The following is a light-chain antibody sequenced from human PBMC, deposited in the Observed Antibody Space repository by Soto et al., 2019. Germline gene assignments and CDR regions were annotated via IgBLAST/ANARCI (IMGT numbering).Light chain of an antibody. V-gene: IGKV3-15*01. CDR1: QSIGSN. CDR2: GAS. Sequence: EIVMTQSPATLSVSPGERATLSCRASQSIGSNLAWYQQKPGQSPRLLIYGASTRATGLPARFSGSGSGTEFTLTISRRQSEDVALYYCQQYNNWPITVGQGTRLEIK. J-gene: IGKJ5*01. CDR3: QQYNNWPIT.